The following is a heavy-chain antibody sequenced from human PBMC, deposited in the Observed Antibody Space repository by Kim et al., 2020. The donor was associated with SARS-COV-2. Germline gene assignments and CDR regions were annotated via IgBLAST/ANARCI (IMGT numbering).Heavy chain of an antibody. CDR2: ISTATTNK. Sequence: ASVKVSCKASGYRFSTFGITWVRQAPGQGLEWMGWISTATTNKKYAQRFQDRVAMTRDTSTSTAYLVLGSLTSADTAFYFCARGTIGALAGTGFDSWG. V-gene: IGHV1-18*01. D-gene: IGHD6-19*01. CDR1: GYRFSTFG. CDR3: ARGTIGALAGTGFDS. J-gene: IGHJ5*01.